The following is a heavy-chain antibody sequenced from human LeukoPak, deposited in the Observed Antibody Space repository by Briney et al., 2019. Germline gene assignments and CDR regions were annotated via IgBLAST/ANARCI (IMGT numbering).Heavy chain of an antibody. V-gene: IGHV3-30-3*01. J-gene: IGHJ4*02. CDR1: GFTFSSYA. CDR3: ARDPDYYDSSGYYYFDY. CDR2: ISYDGSNK. Sequence: LSGGSLRLSCAASGFTFSSYAMHWVRQAPGKGLEWVAVISYDGSNKYYADSVKGRFTVSRDNSKNTLYLQMNSLRAEDTAVYYCARDPDYYDSSGYYYFDYWGQGTLVTVSS. D-gene: IGHD3-22*01.